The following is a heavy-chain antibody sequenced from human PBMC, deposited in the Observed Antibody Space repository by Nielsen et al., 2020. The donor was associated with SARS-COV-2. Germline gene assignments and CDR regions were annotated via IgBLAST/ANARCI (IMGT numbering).Heavy chain of an antibody. J-gene: IGHJ4*02. Sequence: ETLSLTCTVSGGSISSSSYFWGWVRQAPGKGLEWVSYISGGSATIYYADSVKGRFTISRDNAKNSLYLQMNSLRAEDTAIYYCARDGNPGTTIDYWGQGTLVTVSS. CDR2: ISGGSATI. D-gene: IGHD4-17*01. CDR3: ARDGNPGTTIDY. CDR1: GGSISSSSYF. V-gene: IGHV3-48*04.